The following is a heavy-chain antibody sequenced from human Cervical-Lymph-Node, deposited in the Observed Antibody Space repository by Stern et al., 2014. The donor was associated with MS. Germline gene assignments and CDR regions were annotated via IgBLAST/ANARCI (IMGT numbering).Heavy chain of an antibody. CDR2: IKSKTDGGTT. V-gene: IGHV3-15*01. Sequence: EVHLVESGGGLVKPGGSLRLSCAASGFTFSNAWMSWVRQAPGKGLEWVGRIKSKTDGGTTDYPAPVKGRFTISRDDSKNTLYLQMNSLKTEDTAVYYCTSLDIVLMVYASQDAFDIWGQGTMVTVSS. J-gene: IGHJ3*02. CDR3: TSLDIVLMVYASQDAFDI. CDR1: GFTFSNAW. D-gene: IGHD2-8*01.